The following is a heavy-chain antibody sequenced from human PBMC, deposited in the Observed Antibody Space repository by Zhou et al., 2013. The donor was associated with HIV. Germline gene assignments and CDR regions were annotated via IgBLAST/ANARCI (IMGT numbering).Heavy chain of an antibody. CDR3: ASDRVLEQPLENALAV. Sequence: QVQLVQSGAEVKKPGASVKVSCKVSGYTLTDLLIHWVRQAPGSGLEWMGRFDPENRETTYSQKFQGRLTMTGETTLDTAYMEVISLKSDDTAVYYCASDRVLEQPLENALAVWGQGTMVTVSS. V-gene: IGHV1-24*01. J-gene: IGHJ3*01. D-gene: IGHD1-1*01. CDR1: GYTLTDLL. CDR2: FDPENRET.